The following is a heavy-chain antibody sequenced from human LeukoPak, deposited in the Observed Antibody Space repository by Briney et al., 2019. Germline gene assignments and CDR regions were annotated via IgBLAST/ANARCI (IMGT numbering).Heavy chain of an antibody. CDR1: GGSISSYY. Sequence: ASETLSLTCTVSGGSISSYYWSWIRQPPGKGLEWIGYIYYSGSTNYNPSLKSRVTISVDTSKNQFSLKLSSVTAADTAVYYCARGRVTGYSSSWYTLMNYFDYWGQGTLVTVSS. J-gene: IGHJ4*02. CDR3: ARGRVTGYSSSWYTLMNYFDY. V-gene: IGHV4-59*12. D-gene: IGHD6-13*01. CDR2: IYYSGST.